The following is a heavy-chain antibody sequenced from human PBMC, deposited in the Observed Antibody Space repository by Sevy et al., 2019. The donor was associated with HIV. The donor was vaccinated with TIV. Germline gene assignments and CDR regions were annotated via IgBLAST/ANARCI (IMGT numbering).Heavy chain of an antibody. V-gene: IGHV3-7*01. CDR1: GFTFDNYW. J-gene: IGHJ4*02. CDR2: IRQDGNEI. CDR3: ARRYFDL. Sequence: GGSLTLSCVASGFTFDNYWMQWVRQAPGKGLEWVANIRQDGNEIYYAGSVKGRFTFTRENAKESLYLQMCNLGVEDTAIYCCARRYFDLWGQGILVTVSS.